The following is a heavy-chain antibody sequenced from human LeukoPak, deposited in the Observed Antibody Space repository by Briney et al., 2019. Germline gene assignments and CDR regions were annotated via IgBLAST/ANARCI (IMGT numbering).Heavy chain of an antibody. CDR3: ARSSPSGRNFDY. CDR2: MNPNSGDS. J-gene: IGHJ4*02. V-gene: IGHV1-8*01. Sequence: ASVKVSCKASGYTFTNSDINWVRQATGQGLEWMGWMNPNSGDSGNIQKFQGRVTMTRDNSINTAYMELSSLRSEDTAVYYCARSSPSGRNFDYWGQGTLVTVSS. CDR1: GYTFTNSD. D-gene: IGHD3-10*01.